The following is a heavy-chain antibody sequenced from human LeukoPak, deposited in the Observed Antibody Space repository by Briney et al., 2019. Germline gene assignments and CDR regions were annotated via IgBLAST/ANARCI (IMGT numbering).Heavy chain of an antibody. CDR1: GFTVSNNY. D-gene: IGHD3-22*01. CDR3: ARDNSGGYYYWFDP. J-gene: IGHJ5*02. CDR2: IYSGGTT. Sequence: PGGSLRLSCAASGFTVSNNYMSWVRQAPGKGLEWVSVIYSGGTTYYADSVKGRFTISRDNSKNTLYLQMNSLRAEDTAVYYCARDNSGGYYYWFDPWGQGTLVTVSS. V-gene: IGHV3-53*01.